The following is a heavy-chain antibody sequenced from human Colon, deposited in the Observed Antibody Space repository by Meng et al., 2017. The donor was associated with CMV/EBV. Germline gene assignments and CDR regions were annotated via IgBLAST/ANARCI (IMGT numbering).Heavy chain of an antibody. CDR2: IKSDGSIT. J-gene: IGHJ4*02. V-gene: IGHV3-74*01. CDR3: VRGVSGDS. CDR1: GFTFSNYW. D-gene: IGHD6-13*01. Sequence: GGSLRLSCAASGFTFSNYWMHWARQAPGKGPVWVSRIKSDGSITNYVDSVKGRFTISRDNAKNTLHLQMDSLGAEDTAMYYCVRGVSGDSWGQGTLVTVS.